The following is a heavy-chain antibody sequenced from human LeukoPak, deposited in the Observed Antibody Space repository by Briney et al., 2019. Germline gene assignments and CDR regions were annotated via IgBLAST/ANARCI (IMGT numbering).Heavy chain of an antibody. J-gene: IGHJ3*02. Sequence: GGSLRLSWAASGFTFSSYWMSWVRQAPGKGLEWVANIKQDGSEKYYVDSVKGRFTISRDNAKNSLYLQMNSLRAEDTAVYYCATLGNNWNYGAARDAFDIRGQGTMVTVSS. CDR1: GFTFSSYW. CDR3: ATLGNNWNYGAARDAFDI. D-gene: IGHD1-7*01. CDR2: IKQDGSEK. V-gene: IGHV3-7*01.